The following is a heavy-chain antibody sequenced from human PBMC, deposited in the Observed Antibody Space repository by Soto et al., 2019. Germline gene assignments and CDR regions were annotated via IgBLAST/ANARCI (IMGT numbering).Heavy chain of an antibody. CDR2: IYYSGST. D-gene: IGHD6-13*01. J-gene: IGHJ5*02. Sequence: TLSLTCTVSGGSISSYYWSWIRQPPGKGLEWIGYIYYSGSTNYNPSLKSRVTISVDTSKNQFSLKLSSVTAADTAVYYCARSIQYSSSLVWFDPWGQGTLVTVSS. CDR3: ARSIQYSSSLVWFDP. CDR1: GGSISSYY. V-gene: IGHV4-59*01.